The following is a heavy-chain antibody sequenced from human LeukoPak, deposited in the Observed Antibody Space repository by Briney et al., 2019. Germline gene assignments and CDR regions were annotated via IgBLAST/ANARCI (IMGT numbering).Heavy chain of an antibody. CDR2: VYSGGDT. D-gene: IGHD5-18*01. V-gene: IGHV3-53*01. J-gene: IGHJ4*02. CDR1: GFIVSNNY. Sequence: GGSLRLSCVGSGFIVSNNYMSWVGQAPGKGLEWVSVVYSGGDTYYADFVMGRFTISRDKSKNTLFLQMNNLRAEDTAVYYCARAGYSYGRGYFDYWGQGTLVTVSS. CDR3: ARAGYSYGRGYFDY.